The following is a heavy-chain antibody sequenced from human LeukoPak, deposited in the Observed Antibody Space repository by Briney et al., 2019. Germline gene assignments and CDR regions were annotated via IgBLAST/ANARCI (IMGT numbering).Heavy chain of an antibody. D-gene: IGHD5-24*01. Sequence: GGSLRLSCAASGFTFSSYGMHWVRQAPGKGLEWVAVIWSDGSDKYYADSVKGRSTISRDNSKNTLYLQMNSLRAEDTAVYYCARVYNTNYAYFDYWGQGTLVTVSS. J-gene: IGHJ4*02. CDR1: GFTFSSYG. V-gene: IGHV3-33*01. CDR2: IWSDGSDK. CDR3: ARVYNTNYAYFDY.